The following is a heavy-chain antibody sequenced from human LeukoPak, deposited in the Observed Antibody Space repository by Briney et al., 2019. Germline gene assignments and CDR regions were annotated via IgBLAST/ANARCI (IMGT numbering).Heavy chain of an antibody. V-gene: IGHV3-13*01. CDR1: GFTFSSYD. D-gene: IGHD3-10*01. Sequence: RGSLRLSCAASGFTFSSYDMHWVRQATGKGLEWVSAIGTAGDTYYPGSVKGRFTISRENAKNSLYLQMNSLRAGDTAVYYCARSGGDDDAFDIWGQGTMVTVSS. CDR3: ARSGGDDDAFDI. CDR2: IGTAGDT. J-gene: IGHJ3*02.